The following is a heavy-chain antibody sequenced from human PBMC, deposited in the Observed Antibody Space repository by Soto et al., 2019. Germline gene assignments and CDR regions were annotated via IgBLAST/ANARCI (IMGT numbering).Heavy chain of an antibody. Sequence: QVQLQESGPGLVKPSETLSLTCTVSGGSISSGGHYWNWIRQYPGKGLEWIGYIHDSGSTYYNPCRKSRVIISLDSSENLFCLKLTSVTAAETAVYFCASESQSLYYNFWSGYYKFWGQGTMVTVSS. CDR1: GGSISSGGHY. CDR3: ASESQSLYYNFWSGYYKF. J-gene: IGHJ4*02. V-gene: IGHV4-31*03. D-gene: IGHD3-3*01. CDR2: IHDSGST.